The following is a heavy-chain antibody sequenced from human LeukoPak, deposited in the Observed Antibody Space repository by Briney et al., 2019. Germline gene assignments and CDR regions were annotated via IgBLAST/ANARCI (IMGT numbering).Heavy chain of an antibody. D-gene: IGHD6-19*01. CDR2: IFYSGST. CDR1: SGSISTSNYY. J-gene: IGHJ4*02. Sequence: SETLSLTCTVSSGSISTSNYYWGWVRQPPGKALEWIGNIFYSGSTNYNPSLKSRVTISVDTSKNQFSLKLSSVTAADTAVYYCARGGGGYSSGWLGPTFFKYWGQGTLVTVSS. CDR3: ARGGGGYSSGWLGPTFFKY. V-gene: IGHV4-61*05.